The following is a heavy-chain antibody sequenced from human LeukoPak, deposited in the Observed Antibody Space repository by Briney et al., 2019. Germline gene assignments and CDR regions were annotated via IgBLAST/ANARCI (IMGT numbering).Heavy chain of an antibody. V-gene: IGHV3-11*04. CDR1: GFTFSDYY. J-gene: IGHJ4*02. D-gene: IGHD5-12*01. Sequence: KPGGSLRVSCAATGFTFSDYYMTWIRQAPGKGLECVSYISSAGDRIYYADSVKGRFTISRDNSKNTLYLQMNSLRAEDTAVYYCAKSEGWDIVATISGYWGQGTLVTVSS. CDR3: AKSEGWDIVATISGY. CDR2: ISSAGDRI.